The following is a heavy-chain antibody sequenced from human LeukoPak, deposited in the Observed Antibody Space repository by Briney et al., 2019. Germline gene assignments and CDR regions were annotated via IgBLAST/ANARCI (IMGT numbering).Heavy chain of an antibody. V-gene: IGHV1-24*01. D-gene: IGHD6-19*01. CDR2: FDPEDGET. CDR1: GSTLTDLS. CDR3: ATCIAVAGTSWYFDL. J-gene: IGHJ2*01. Sequence: ASVKVSCKVSGSTLTDLSIHWVRQAPGEGLEWMGGFDPEDGETIYAQKFQGRVTMPEDTSTDTAYMELSSLRSEDTAVYYCATCIAVAGTSWYFDLWGRGTLVTVSS.